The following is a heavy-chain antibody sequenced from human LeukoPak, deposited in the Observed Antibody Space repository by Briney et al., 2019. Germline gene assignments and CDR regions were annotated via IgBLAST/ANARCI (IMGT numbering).Heavy chain of an antibody. D-gene: IGHD1-1*01. CDR3: ARDRVQLGTFDI. CDR1: GGSISSYY. V-gene: IGHV4-59*12. CDR2: IYYSGST. Sequence: SETLSLTCTVSGGSISSYYWSWIRQPPGKGLEWIGYIYYSGSTNYNPSLKSRVTISVDTSKNQFSLKLSSVTAADTAVYYCARDRVQLGTFDIWGQGTLVTVSS. J-gene: IGHJ3*02.